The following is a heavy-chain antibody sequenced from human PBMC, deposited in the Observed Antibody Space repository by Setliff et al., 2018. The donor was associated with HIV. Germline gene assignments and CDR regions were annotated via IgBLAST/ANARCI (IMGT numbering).Heavy chain of an antibody. Sequence: GSLRLSCAASGFIFSSHGMHWVRQAPGKGLEWVGRIKSRVDGETTAYAAPLKGRFTISSDDSKNTLYLQMDSLSTEDTAVYYCILLGMHGAFDIWGQGTMVTVSS. J-gene: IGHJ3*02. D-gene: IGHD7-27*01. CDR3: ILLGMHGAFDI. CDR2: IKSRVDGETT. V-gene: IGHV3-15*01. CDR1: GFIFSSHG.